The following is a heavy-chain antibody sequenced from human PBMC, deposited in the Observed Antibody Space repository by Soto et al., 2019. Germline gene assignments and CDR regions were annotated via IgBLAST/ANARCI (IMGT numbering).Heavy chain of an antibody. V-gene: IGHV2-5*02. CDR3: AHIVVAGLGYYFDY. Sequence: QITLKESGPTLVKPTQTLTLTCTFSGFSLSSTRMAVGWIRQPPGKALEWLALIYWDDDKRYSPFLKSRLTITKYTSKTQVVLTRSNMDPVDTARYYCAHIVVAGLGYYFDYWGQGTLVTVSS. J-gene: IGHJ4*02. D-gene: IGHD6-19*01. CDR1: GFSLSSTRMA. CDR2: IYWDDDK.